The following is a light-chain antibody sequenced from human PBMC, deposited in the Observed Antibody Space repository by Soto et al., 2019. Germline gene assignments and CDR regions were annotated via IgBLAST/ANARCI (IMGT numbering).Light chain of an antibody. V-gene: IGLV1-40*01. Sequence: QSVLTQPPSVSGAPGQRVTISCTGSSSNIGAGYDVHWYQQLPGTAPKLLIYGNSSRPSGVPDRFSGSKSGTSASLAITGLQAEDEADYYCQSYDSSLSGYVFGTWTKVTVL. J-gene: IGLJ1*01. CDR1: SSNIGAGYD. CDR3: QSYDSSLSGYV. CDR2: GNS.